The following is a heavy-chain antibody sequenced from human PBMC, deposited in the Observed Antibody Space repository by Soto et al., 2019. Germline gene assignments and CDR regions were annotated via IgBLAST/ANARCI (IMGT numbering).Heavy chain of an antibody. Sequence: SVKVSCKASGGTFSSYAISWVRQAPGQGLEWMGGIIPIFGTANYAQKFQGRATITADESTSTSYMEVNNLRSEDTAVYYCAKVRYSSPMGYYYGMDVWGQGTTVTVSS. CDR3: AKVRYSSPMGYYYGMDV. V-gene: IGHV1-69*13. J-gene: IGHJ6*02. CDR1: GGTFSSYA. CDR2: IIPIFGTA. D-gene: IGHD6-19*01.